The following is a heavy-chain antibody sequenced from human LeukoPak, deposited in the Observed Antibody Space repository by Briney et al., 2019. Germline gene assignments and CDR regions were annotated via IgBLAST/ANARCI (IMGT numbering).Heavy chain of an antibody. CDR2: ITGSGSNT. D-gene: IGHD1-1*01. Sequence: GGSLRLSCGASGFTFSSYSMSWVRQAPGKGLEWVSGITGSGSNTYYADSVKGRFTISRDSSKNTLYLQMNSLRAEDTALYYCAKDAARAGIPFDLWGQGTLVTVSS. CDR3: AKDAARAGIPFDL. J-gene: IGHJ5*02. CDR1: GFTFSSYS. V-gene: IGHV3-23*01.